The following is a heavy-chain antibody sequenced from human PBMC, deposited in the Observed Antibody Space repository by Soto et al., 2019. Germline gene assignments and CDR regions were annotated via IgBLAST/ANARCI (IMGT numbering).Heavy chain of an antibody. V-gene: IGHV1-69-2*01. D-gene: IGHD2-2*01. CDR1: GYTFTDYF. CDR3: AIWCGGGTMSSCRVDN. CDR2: VDPGDGDT. Sequence: HLVQSGAEVRKPGTSVKMSCKVSGYTFTDYFMHWVRQAPGKSLEWVGFVDPGDGDTKYAEKIQGRVTLTADATTDTAYMEMFSLSPDDTAVYYCAIWCGGGTMSSCRVDNWGQGSLVTVSS. J-gene: IGHJ4*02.